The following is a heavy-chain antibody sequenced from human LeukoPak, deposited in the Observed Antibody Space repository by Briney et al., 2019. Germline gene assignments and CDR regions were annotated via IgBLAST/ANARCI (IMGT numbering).Heavy chain of an antibody. J-gene: IGHJ3*02. CDR3: ARRSRVVLRDAFDI. CDR2: IYTSGST. CDR1: GDSISSYY. Sequence: PSETLSLTCTVSGDSISSYYWSWIRQPAGRGLEWIGRIYTSGSTNYNPSLKSRVTMSIDTSKNQFSLKLTSVTAVDTAVYYCARRSRVVLRDAFDIWGQGTMVTVSS. D-gene: IGHD2-15*01. V-gene: IGHV4-4*07.